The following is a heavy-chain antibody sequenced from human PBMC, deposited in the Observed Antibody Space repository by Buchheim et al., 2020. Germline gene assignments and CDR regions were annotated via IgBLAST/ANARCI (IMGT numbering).Heavy chain of an antibody. CDR1: GGSISSSNW. V-gene: IGHV4-4*02. J-gene: IGHJ4*02. D-gene: IGHD3-22*01. CDR3: ARANYYDSSGYYLPFDY. CDR2: IYHSGST. Sequence: QVQLQESGPGLVKPSGTLSLTCAVSGGSISSSNWWSWVRQPPGKGLEWIGEIYHSGSTNYNPSLKSRVPISVHKSKNQFTLKLSSVTAADTAVYYCARANYYDSSGYYLPFDYWGQGTL.